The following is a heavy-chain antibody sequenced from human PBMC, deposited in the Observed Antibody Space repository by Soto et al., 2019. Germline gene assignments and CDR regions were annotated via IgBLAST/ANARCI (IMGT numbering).Heavy chain of an antibody. CDR2: ISSSGSTI. D-gene: IGHD3-3*01. J-gene: IGHJ6*02. CDR1: GFTFSSYE. CDR3: ARSITISGVAPNYYGMDV. V-gene: IGHV3-48*03. Sequence: GGSLRLSCAASGFTFSSYEMNWVRQAPGKGLEWVSYISSSGSTIYYADSVKGRFTISRDNAKNSLYLQMNSLRAEDTAVYYCARSITISGVAPNYYGMDVWGQGTTVTVSS.